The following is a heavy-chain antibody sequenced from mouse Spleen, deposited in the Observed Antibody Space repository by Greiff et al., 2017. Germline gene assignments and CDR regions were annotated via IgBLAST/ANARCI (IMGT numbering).Heavy chain of an antibody. Sequence: EVKLMESGGGLVKPGGSLKLSCAASGFTFSDYGMHWVRQAPEKGLEWVAYISSGSSTIYYADTVKGRFTISRDNAKNTLFLQMTSLRSEDTAMYYCASLGQGYWGQGTTLTVSS. CDR1: GFTFSDYG. J-gene: IGHJ2*01. D-gene: IGHD4-1*01. CDR3: ASLGQGY. CDR2: ISSGSSTI. V-gene: IGHV5-17*01.